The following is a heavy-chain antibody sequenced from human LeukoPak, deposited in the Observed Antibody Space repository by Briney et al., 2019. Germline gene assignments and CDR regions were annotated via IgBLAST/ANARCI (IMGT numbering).Heavy chain of an antibody. CDR1: GFTFSNFA. V-gene: IGHV3-23*01. CDR2: LTSGGDTT. Sequence: GGSLRLSCAASGFTFSNFAMSWVRQAPGKGLEWVSALTSGGDTTYYAESVKGRFTVSRDNSKSTLYLEMNSLGVEDTAIYYCSPGRTPTGHLVFDYWGRGTLVTVSS. D-gene: IGHD3-9*01. J-gene: IGHJ4*02. CDR3: SPGRTPTGHLVFDY.